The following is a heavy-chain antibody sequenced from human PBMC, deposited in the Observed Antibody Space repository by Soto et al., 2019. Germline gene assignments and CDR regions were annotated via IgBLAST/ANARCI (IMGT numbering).Heavy chain of an antibody. CDR1: GYTFTSYG. CDR2: ISAYNGNT. V-gene: IGHV1-18*01. Sequence: ASVKVSCKASGYTFTSYGISWVRQAPGQGLEWMGWISAYNGNTNYAQKLQGRVTMTTDTSTSTAYMELRSLRSDDTAVYYCARMSILSGYDFYHYGMDVWGQGTTVIVSS. CDR3: ARMSILSGYDFYHYGMDV. D-gene: IGHD5-12*01. J-gene: IGHJ6*02.